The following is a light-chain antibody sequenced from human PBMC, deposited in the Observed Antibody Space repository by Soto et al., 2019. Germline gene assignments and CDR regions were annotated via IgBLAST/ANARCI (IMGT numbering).Light chain of an antibody. J-gene: IGLJ3*02. CDR1: SSDVGGFDF. V-gene: IGLV2-11*01. Sequence: QSALTQPRSVSGSPGQSVAISCTATSSDVGGFDFVSWYQQHPGKAPKLVIYDVSKRPSGVPDRFSGSRSGDTASLTISGLQAEDEADYYCGLYTASYSEFGRGTKLTVL. CDR2: DVS. CDR3: GLYTASYSE.